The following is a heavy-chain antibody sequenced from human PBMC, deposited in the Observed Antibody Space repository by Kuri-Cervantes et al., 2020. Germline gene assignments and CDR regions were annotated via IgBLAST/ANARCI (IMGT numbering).Heavy chain of an antibody. CDR2: ISGSGGNT. Sequence: LSLTCAASGFTFSSYAMSWVRQAPGKGLEWVSVISGSGGNTYYAESVKGRFAISRDNAKNSVYLQMNSLRAEDTAIYYCARPGLISVADYYFDSWGQGTLVTVSS. D-gene: IGHD6-19*01. J-gene: IGHJ4*02. V-gene: IGHV3-23*01. CDR3: ARPGLISVADYYFDS. CDR1: GFTFSSYA.